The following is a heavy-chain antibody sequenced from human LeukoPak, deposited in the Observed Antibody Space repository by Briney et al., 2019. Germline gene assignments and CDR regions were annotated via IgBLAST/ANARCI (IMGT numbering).Heavy chain of an antibody. J-gene: IGHJ6*03. CDR3: ARGYSKSAPGYYSYSYYMDV. CDR1: GCTLRSYA. CDR2: IISIFGTA. D-gene: IGHD3-10*01. V-gene: IGHV1-69*05. Sequence: GASVKVSCKASGCTLRSYAISWVRQAPGQGREWMGGIISIFGTANYPQKYQGRVTITTDESTSTAYMELSSLRSEDTAVYYCARGYSKSAPGYYSYSYYMDVWGKGTTVTVSS.